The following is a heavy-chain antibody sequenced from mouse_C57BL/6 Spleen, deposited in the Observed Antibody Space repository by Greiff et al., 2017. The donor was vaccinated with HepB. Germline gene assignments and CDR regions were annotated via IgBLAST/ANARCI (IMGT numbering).Heavy chain of an antibody. Sequence: VQLQQPGTELVKPGASVKLSCKASGYTFTSYWMHWVKQRPGQGLEWIGNINPSNGGTNYNEKFKSKATLTVDKSASTAYMQLSSLTSEDSAVYYCARWGEIYYGYENDYWGQGTTLTVSS. CDR1: GYTFTSYW. J-gene: IGHJ2*01. D-gene: IGHD2-2*01. CDR3: ARWGEIYYGYENDY. CDR2: INPSNGGT. V-gene: IGHV1-53*01.